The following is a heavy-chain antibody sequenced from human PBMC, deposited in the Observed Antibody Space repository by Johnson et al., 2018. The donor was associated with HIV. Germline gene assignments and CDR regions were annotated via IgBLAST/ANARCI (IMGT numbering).Heavy chain of an antibody. J-gene: IGHJ3*02. Sequence: EVQLVESGGGLVHPGGSRKLSCAASGFTFSGSAMHWVRQASGKGLEWVGRIRSKANSYATTYAASVKGRFTISRDDSKNTAYLQMNSLKTEDTAVYYCTRRRDLDAFDIWGQGTMVTVSS. CDR3: TRRRDLDAFDI. V-gene: IGHV3-73*02. CDR1: GFTFSGSA. CDR2: IRSKANSYAT.